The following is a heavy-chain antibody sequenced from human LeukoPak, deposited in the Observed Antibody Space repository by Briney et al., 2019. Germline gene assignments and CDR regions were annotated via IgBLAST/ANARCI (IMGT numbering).Heavy chain of an antibody. Sequence: GGSLRLSCAASGFTFSRYYMHWVRHAPGKGLVWVSRINSDESSTTYADSVKGRFTISRDNAKNTLYLQLNSLKVEDTAVSYCTRVFVGDEYSSSGYWGQGTLVTVSS. D-gene: IGHD6-13*01. J-gene: IGHJ4*02. V-gene: IGHV3-74*01. CDR2: INSDESST. CDR3: TRVFVGDEYSSSGY. CDR1: GFTFSRYY.